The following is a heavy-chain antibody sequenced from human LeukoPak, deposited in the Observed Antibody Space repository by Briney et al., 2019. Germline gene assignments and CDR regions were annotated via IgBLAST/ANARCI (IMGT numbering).Heavy chain of an antibody. D-gene: IGHD6-19*01. CDR2: IKEDGSEK. CDR1: GFTFSRYW. CDR3: ARDFWQWLIRVYYYYGMDV. Sequence: GGSLRLSCAASGFTFSRYWMSWVRQAPGKGLEWVASIKEDGSEKYSVDSVKGRFIISRDNAKNSLSLQMNSLRAEDTAVYYCARDFWQWLIRVYYYYGMDVWGKGTTVTVSS. J-gene: IGHJ6*04. V-gene: IGHV3-7*03.